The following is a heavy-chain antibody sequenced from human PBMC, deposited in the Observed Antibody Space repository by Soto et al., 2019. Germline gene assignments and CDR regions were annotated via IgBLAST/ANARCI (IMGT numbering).Heavy chain of an antibody. V-gene: IGHV5-51*01. D-gene: IGHD2-2*01. Sequence: GESLKISCMGSGYKVSTWHNFTSYLIAWERQMPGEGLEWMGIIYPGDSDTRYSPSFQGQVTISADKSISTAYLQWSRLKASDTAIYYCARHVAKTGYCISTSCYYYYGMDVWGQGTTVTVSS. J-gene: IGHJ6*02. CDR1: GYKVSTWHNFTSYL. CDR3: ARHVAKTGYCISTSCYYYYGMDV. CDR2: IYPGDSDT.